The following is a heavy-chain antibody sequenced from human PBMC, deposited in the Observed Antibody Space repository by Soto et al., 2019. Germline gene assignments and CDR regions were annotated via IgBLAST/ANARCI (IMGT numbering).Heavy chain of an antibody. Sequence: SETLSLTCTVSGGSISSYYWSWIRQPPGKGLEWIGYIYYSGSTNYNPSLKSRVTISIDTSKNQFSLKLSSVTAADTAVYYCAQTTETTGEDWFDPWGQGTLVTVSS. J-gene: IGHJ5*02. CDR3: AQTTETTGEDWFDP. V-gene: IGHV4-59*01. CDR2: IYYSGST. D-gene: IGHD4-17*01. CDR1: GGSISSYY.